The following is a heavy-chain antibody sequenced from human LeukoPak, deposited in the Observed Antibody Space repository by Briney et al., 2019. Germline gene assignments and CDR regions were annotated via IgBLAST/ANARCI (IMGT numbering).Heavy chain of an antibody. V-gene: IGHV4-39*01. CDR1: GGSISSSSYY. CDR3: ARSGSSGWYQRDY. D-gene: IGHD6-19*01. Sequence: KTSETLSLTCTVSGGSISSSSYYWGWIRQPPGKGLEWIGSIYYSGSTYYNPSLKSRVTISVDTSKNQFSLKLSSVTAADTAVYYCARSGSSGWYQRDYWGQGTLVTVSS. J-gene: IGHJ4*02. CDR2: IYYSGST.